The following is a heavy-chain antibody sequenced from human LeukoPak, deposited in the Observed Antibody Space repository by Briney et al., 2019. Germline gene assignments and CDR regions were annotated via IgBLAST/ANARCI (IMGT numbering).Heavy chain of an antibody. V-gene: IGHV4-34*01. CDR2: SNNTGTS. CDR3: AGGEGGDYYFQH. Sequence: KPSETLSLTCAVYGGSFSGYYWSWVRHRPRKGRERIGESNNTGTSNYNPSLKSRAPITVDTSKYQFSLKLSSVTAADKAVYYCAGGEGGDYYFQHWGQGTLVTVSS. J-gene: IGHJ1*01. D-gene: IGHD4-17*01. CDR1: GGSFSGYY.